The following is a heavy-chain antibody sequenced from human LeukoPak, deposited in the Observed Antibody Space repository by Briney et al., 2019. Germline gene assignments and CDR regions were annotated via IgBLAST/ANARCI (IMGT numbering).Heavy chain of an antibody. J-gene: IGHJ4*02. D-gene: IGHD2-8*01. CDR2: INPNSGGT. V-gene: IGHV1-2*02. CDR3: AREGLMVYAANFDY. Sequence: GASVKVSCKASGYTFTSFEINWVRQATGQGLEWMGWINPNSGGTNYAQKFQGRVTMTRDTSISTAYMELSRLRSDDTAVYYCAREGLMVYAANFDYWGQGTLVTVSS. CDR1: GYTFTSFE.